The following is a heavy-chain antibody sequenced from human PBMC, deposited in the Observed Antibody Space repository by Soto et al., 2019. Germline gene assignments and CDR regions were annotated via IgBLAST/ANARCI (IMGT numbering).Heavy chain of an antibody. CDR1: GGTFSSYA. CDR3: ASSSCSGGSCYLIY. CDR2: IIPIFGTA. Sequence: GASVKVSCKASGGTFSSYAISWVRQAPGQGLEWMGGIIPIFGTANYAQKFQGRVTITADESTSTAYMELSSLRSEDTAVYYCASSSCSGGSCYLIYWGQGTLVTVSS. V-gene: IGHV1-69*13. J-gene: IGHJ4*02. D-gene: IGHD2-15*01.